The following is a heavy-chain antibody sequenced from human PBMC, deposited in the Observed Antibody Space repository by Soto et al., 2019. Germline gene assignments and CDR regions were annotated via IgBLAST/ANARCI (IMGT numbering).Heavy chain of an antibody. CDR1: GFTFSLSA. J-gene: IGHJ4*02. D-gene: IGHD3-9*01. Sequence: EVQLLESGGGFVQPGESLRLSCAASGFTFSLSAMSWVRQAPGRGLDWVSSLSGGGSTTDYADSVKGRFTISRDNSKNTVHLQMTSLRAEDTAVYYCAKGPEYDILAGCDYWGQGALVTVSS. CDR3: AKGPEYDILAGCDY. V-gene: IGHV3-23*01. CDR2: LSGGGSTT.